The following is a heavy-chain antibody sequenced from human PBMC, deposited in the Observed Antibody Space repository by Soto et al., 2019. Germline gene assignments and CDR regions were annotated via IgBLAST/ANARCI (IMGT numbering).Heavy chain of an antibody. CDR1: GFSFSSYE. V-gene: IGHV3-48*03. CDR2: ISSSGNTI. Sequence: GGSLRLSCAASGFSFSSYEMNWLRQAPGKGLEWVSYISSSGNTIYYADSVKGRFTISRDNAKNSLYLQMNSLRAEDTAVYYCGKDYDYWGQGTLVTVSS. CDR3: GKDYDY. J-gene: IGHJ4*02.